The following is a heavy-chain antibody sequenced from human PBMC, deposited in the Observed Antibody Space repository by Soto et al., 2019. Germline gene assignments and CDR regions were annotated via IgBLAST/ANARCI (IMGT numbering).Heavy chain of an antibody. D-gene: IGHD6-25*01. CDR3: AKFFVETGSNSGWPWSFHY. V-gene: IGHV3-23*01. CDR2: ISGSGGTT. J-gene: IGHJ4*02. Sequence: EVQLLESGGGLVQPGRSLRLSCAASGFTFSNYAMSWVRQAPGQGLDWVSAISGSGGTTYYADSVKGRFTISRDNYKKTLFLQMNSLRAEDAAVYYCAKFFVETGSNSGWPWSFHYWGQGTLVTVSS. CDR1: GFTFSNYA.